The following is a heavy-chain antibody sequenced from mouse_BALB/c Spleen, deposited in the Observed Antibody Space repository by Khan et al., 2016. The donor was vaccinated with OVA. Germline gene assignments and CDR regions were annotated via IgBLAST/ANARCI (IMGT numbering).Heavy chain of an antibody. CDR3: ARTARIKY. J-gene: IGHJ2*01. V-gene: IGHV3-2*02. Sequence: EVQLVESGPGLVKPSQSLSLTCTVTGYSITSGYGWNWIRQFPGNKLEWMGYISYSGSTNYNPYLKSRISITRDTSNNQFFLQLNSVTTEDTATYYCARTARIKYWGQGTTLTVSS. CDR1: GYSITSGYG. CDR2: ISYSGST. D-gene: IGHD1-2*01.